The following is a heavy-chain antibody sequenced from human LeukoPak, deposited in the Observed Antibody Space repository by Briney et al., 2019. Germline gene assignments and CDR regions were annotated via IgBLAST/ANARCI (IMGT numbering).Heavy chain of an antibody. V-gene: IGHV3-21*01. CDR3: ARVEEGYYYDSSGYYPDY. D-gene: IGHD3-22*01. Sequence: GGSLRLSCAASGFTFSSYSMNWVRQAPGKGLEWVSSISSSSSYIYYADSVKVRFTISRDNAKNSLYLQMNSLRAEDTAVYYCARVEEGYYYDSSGYYPDYWGQGTLVTVSS. J-gene: IGHJ4*02. CDR1: GFTFSSYS. CDR2: ISSSSSYI.